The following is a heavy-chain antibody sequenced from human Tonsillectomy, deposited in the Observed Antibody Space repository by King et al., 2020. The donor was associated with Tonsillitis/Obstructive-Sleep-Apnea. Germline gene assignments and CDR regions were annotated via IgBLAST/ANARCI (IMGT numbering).Heavy chain of an antibody. Sequence: VQLVESGAEVKKPGESLKISCKGSGYSFTSYWIGWVRQMPGKGLEWMGIIYPGDSDTRYSPSFQVQVTISADKSISTAYLQWSSLKASDTAMYYCATGITMVRGAARGYYYYMDVWGKGTTVTVSS. CDR2: IYPGDSDT. D-gene: IGHD3-10*01. CDR1: GYSFTSYW. CDR3: ATGITMVRGAARGYYYYMDV. J-gene: IGHJ6*03. V-gene: IGHV5-51*01.